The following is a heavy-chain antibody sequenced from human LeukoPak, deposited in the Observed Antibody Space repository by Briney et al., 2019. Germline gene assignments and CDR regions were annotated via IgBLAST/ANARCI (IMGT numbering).Heavy chain of an antibody. CDR1: GDSISSSNW. CDR2: VYQSGSP. D-gene: IGHD3-22*01. CDR3: ARENPSGYYNRPIDY. J-gene: IGHJ4*02. Sequence: SETLSLTCAVSGDSISSSNWWSWVRQPSGKGLEWIGEVYQSGSPNYNPSLKSRVTISVDKSKNQFSLKLSSVTAADTAMYYCARENPSGYYNRPIDYWGQGTLVTVSS. V-gene: IGHV4-4*02.